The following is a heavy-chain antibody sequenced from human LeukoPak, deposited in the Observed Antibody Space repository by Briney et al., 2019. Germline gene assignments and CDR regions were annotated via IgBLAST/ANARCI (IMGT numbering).Heavy chain of an antibody. CDR2: IRYDGSNK. J-gene: IGHJ4*02. D-gene: IGHD2-15*01. CDR3: AKDMLGYCSGGSCPGFDY. Sequence: GGSLRLSCAASGFTFSSYGMHWVRQAPGKGLEWVAFIRYDGSNKYYADSVKGRFTISRDNSENTLYLQMNSLRAEDTAVYYCAKDMLGYCSGGSCPGFDYWGQGTLVTVSS. V-gene: IGHV3-30*02. CDR1: GFTFSSYG.